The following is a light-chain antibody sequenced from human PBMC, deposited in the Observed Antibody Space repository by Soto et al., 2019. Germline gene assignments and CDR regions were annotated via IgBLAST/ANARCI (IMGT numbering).Light chain of an antibody. J-gene: IGLJ1*01. CDR2: YVS. V-gene: IGLV2-14*01. CDR3: SSYTSSSTLEV. CDR1: SSDVGGYNY. Sequence: QSALTQPASVSGSPGQSITISCTGTSSDVGGYNYVSWYQQHPGKAPKLMIYYVSNRPSGVSNRFSGSKSGNTASLTISGLQAEDEADYYCSSYTSSSTLEVFGTGTKVTVL.